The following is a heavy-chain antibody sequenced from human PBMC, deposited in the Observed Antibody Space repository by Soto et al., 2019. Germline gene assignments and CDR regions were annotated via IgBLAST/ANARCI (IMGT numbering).Heavy chain of an antibody. CDR2: ISGSGGST. V-gene: IGHV3-23*01. J-gene: IGHJ4*02. CDR1: GFTFSSYA. Sequence: GGSLRLSCAASGFTFSSYAMSWVRQAPGKGLEWVSAISGSGGSTYYADSVKGRFTISRDNSKTTLYLQMNSLRAEEPAVYYCANAPHSGWYADYWGQGALVTVSS. D-gene: IGHD6-19*01. CDR3: ANAPHSGWYADY.